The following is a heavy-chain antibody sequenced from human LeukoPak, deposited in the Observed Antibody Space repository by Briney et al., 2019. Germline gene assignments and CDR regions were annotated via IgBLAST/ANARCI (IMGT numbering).Heavy chain of an antibody. D-gene: IGHD2-2*01. CDR1: GSTFSDYY. CDR3: ARLGYCSSTSCYDPALDAFDI. Sequence: GGSLRLSCAASGSTFSDYYMSWIRQAPGKGLEWVSYISSSSSYTNYADSVKGRFTISRDNAKNSLHLQMNSLRAEDTAVYYCARLGYCSSTSCYDPALDAFDIWGQGTMVTVSS. J-gene: IGHJ3*02. V-gene: IGHV3-11*06. CDR2: ISSSSSYT.